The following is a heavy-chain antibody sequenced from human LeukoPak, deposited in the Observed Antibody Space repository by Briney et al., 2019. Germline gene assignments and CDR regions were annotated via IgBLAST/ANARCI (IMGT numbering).Heavy chain of an antibody. J-gene: IGHJ4*02. CDR2: IRYDGSNK. CDR3: AKERDTAMVTIDY. CDR1: GFTFSSYG. V-gene: IGHV3-30*02. D-gene: IGHD5-18*01. Sequence: GGSLRLSCAASGFTFSSYGMHWVRQAPAKGLEWVAFIRYDGSNKYYADSVKGRFTISRDNSKNTLYLQMNSLRAEDTAVYYCAKERDTAMVTIDYWGQGTLATVSS.